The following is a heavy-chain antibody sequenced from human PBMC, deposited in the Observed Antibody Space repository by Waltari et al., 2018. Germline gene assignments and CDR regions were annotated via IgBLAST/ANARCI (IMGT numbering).Heavy chain of an antibody. Sequence: QVQLVQSGSELKKPGASVKVSCKASGYTFTSYAMNWVRQAPGQGLEWMGWINPNTGNPTYAQGFTERFVFSWDTSVSTAYLQISSLKAEDTAVYYCGRSTVTTFRHRIDYWGQGTLVTVSS. V-gene: IGHV7-4-1*02. J-gene: IGHJ4*02. CDR2: INPNTGNP. CDR1: GYTFTSYA. D-gene: IGHD4-17*01. CDR3: GRSTVTTFRHRIDY.